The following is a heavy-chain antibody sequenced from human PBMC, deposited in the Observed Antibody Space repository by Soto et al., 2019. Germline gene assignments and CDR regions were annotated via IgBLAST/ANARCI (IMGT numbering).Heavy chain of an antibody. Sequence: ASVKVSCKASGYTFTSYGISWVRQAPGQGLEWMGWISAYNGNTNYAQKLQGRVTMTTDTSTSTAYMELSRLRSDDTAVYYCARDVYDILTGSNWFDPWGQGTLVTVSS. CDR1: GYTFTSYG. CDR3: ARDVYDILTGSNWFDP. J-gene: IGHJ5*02. V-gene: IGHV1-18*04. CDR2: ISAYNGNT. D-gene: IGHD3-9*01.